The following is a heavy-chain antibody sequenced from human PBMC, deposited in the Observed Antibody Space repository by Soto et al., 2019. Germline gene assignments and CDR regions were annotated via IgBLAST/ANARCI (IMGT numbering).Heavy chain of an antibody. J-gene: IGHJ4*02. Sequence: QVQLQESGPGLVKPSETLSLTCTVSGGSISGFYWSWIRQPPGKGLEWMGYIYYSGSTNYNPSLTSLVTISVDTSKTQFSLKLSSVTAADTAVYYCARRIHLWPFTYYFDYWGQGTLVTVSS. CDR3: ARRIHLWPFTYYFDY. CDR2: IYYSGST. V-gene: IGHV4-59*01. D-gene: IGHD5-18*01. CDR1: GGSISGFY.